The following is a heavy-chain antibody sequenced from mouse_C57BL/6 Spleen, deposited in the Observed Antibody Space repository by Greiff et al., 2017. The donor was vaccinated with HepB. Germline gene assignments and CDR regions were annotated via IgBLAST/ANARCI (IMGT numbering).Heavy chain of an antibody. Sequence: QVQLKESGAELVRPGASVTLSCKASGYTFTDYEMHWVKQTPVHGLEWIGAIDPETGGTAYNQKFKGKAILTADKSSSTAYMELRSLTSEDSAVYYCTRWLLRHYYAMDYWGQGTSVTVSS. CDR3: TRWLLRHYYAMDY. J-gene: IGHJ4*01. V-gene: IGHV1-15*01. D-gene: IGHD2-3*01. CDR1: GYTFTDYE. CDR2: IDPETGGT.